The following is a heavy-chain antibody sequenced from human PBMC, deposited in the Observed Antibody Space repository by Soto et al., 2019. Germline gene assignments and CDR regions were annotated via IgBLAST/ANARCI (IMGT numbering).Heavy chain of an antibody. J-gene: IGHJ5*02. D-gene: IGHD5-18*01. CDR3: ARGGSGYNYGYWYDP. Sequence: PSETLSLTCAVYGGSFSGYYWSWIRQPPGKGLEWIGEINHSGSTNYNPSLTSRVTISVDTSKKQFSLKLSSVTAADTAVYYCARGGSGYNYGYWYDPWSQGTLVTVS. V-gene: IGHV4-34*01. CDR2: INHSGST. CDR1: GGSFSGYY.